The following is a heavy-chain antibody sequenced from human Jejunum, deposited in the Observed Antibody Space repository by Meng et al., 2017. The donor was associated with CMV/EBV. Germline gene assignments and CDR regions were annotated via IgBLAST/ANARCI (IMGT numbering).Heavy chain of an antibody. CDR2: ISGSSGVT. Sequence: FNHYAMTWVRHAPGKGLEWVAIISGSSGVTYYADSVKGRLTISRDNSKNTLYLEMNSLRAEDTAIYYCAKESGQYQMLSYYGLDVWGQGTTVTVSS. J-gene: IGHJ6*02. V-gene: IGHV3-23*01. CDR1: FNHYA. CDR3: AKESGQYQMLSYYGLDV. D-gene: IGHD2-2*01.